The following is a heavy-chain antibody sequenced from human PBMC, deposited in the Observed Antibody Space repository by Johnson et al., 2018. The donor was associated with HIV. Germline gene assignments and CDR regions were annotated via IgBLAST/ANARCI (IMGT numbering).Heavy chain of an antibody. J-gene: IGHJ3*02. V-gene: IGHV3-23*04. Sequence: VQLVESGGGLVQPGGSLRLSCAASGFTFSSYAMSWVRQAPGQGLEWVSALSGSGGSTYYADSVKGRFTISSDNSKNTLYLQMDSLSAEDTAVYYCAREGPSERAGFDIWGQGTMVTVSS. CDR2: LSGSGGST. CDR1: GFTFSSYA. CDR3: AREGPSERAGFDI.